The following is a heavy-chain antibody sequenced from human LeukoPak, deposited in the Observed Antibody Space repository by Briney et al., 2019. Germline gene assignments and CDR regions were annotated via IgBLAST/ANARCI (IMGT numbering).Heavy chain of an antibody. J-gene: IGHJ4*02. Sequence: GGSLRLSCAASGFTFNSYWMHWVRQAPGKGLVWVSHINTDGSSTSYADSVKGRFTISRDDAKNTLYLQMNSLRAEDTAVYYCARPGGPTYYYDSSGHYSVWGQGTLVTVSS. D-gene: IGHD3-22*01. V-gene: IGHV3-74*01. CDR3: ARPGGPTYYYDSSGHYSV. CDR2: INTDGSST. CDR1: GFTFNSYW.